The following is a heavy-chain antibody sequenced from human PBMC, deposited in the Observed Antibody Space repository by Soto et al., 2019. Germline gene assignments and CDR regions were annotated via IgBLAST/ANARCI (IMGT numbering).Heavy chain of an antibody. CDR1: GFTFSNYA. Sequence: GGSLRLSCAASGFTFSNYALKWGRQVPGKGLEWVSTITSSGDSTHYADSVKGRFTISRDNSKNTMYLQMNSLGAEDTAVYYCAKIGTYSGGHFDNWGQGTLVTVSS. V-gene: IGHV3-23*01. D-gene: IGHD1-26*01. J-gene: IGHJ4*02. CDR3: AKIGTYSGGHFDN. CDR2: ITSSGDST.